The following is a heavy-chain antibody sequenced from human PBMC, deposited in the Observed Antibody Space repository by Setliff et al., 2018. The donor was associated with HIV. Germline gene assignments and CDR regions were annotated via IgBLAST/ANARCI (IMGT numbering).Heavy chain of an antibody. CDR1: GGTFSRYT. D-gene: IGHD3-22*01. V-gene: IGHV1-69*13. Sequence: SVKVSCKSSGGTFSRYTISWVRQAPGQGLEWMGGIIPIFGTSNYAQSFQGRVSITADASTSTAYMELSSLRSEDTAVYYCARDNYYDSSGAIGYWGQGTLVTV. J-gene: IGHJ4*02. CDR3: ARDNYYDSSGAIGY. CDR2: IIPIFGTS.